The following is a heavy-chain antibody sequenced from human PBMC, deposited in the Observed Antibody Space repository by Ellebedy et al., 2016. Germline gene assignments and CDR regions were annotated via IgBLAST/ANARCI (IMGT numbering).Heavy chain of an antibody. CDR2: IYPGDSDT. CDR3: ARRDRLTANDY. Sequence: GGSLRLSXKGSGYSFTSYWIGWVRQMPGKGLEWMGIIYPGDSDTRYSPSFQGQVTISADKSTSTAYLQWSSLKASDTAMYYCARRDRLTANDYWGQGTLVTVSS. CDR1: GYSFTSYW. D-gene: IGHD2-21*02. V-gene: IGHV5-51*01. J-gene: IGHJ4*02.